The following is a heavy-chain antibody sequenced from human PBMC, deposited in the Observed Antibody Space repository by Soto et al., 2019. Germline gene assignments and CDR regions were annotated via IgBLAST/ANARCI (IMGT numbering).Heavy chain of an antibody. V-gene: IGHV1-18*04. CDR3: ARSAPFDIYAITPVEF. CDR1: GYPFTSYG. J-gene: IGHJ4*02. CDR2: IRPYNGNT. Sequence: ASVKVSCKTSGYPFTSYGISWVRQAPGQGLEWMGWIRPYNGNTNSAQNLQGRVSLTTETSASTAYMELRSLRSDDTAVYYCARSAPFDIYAITPVEFWGQGTLVTVSS. D-gene: IGHD3-9*01.